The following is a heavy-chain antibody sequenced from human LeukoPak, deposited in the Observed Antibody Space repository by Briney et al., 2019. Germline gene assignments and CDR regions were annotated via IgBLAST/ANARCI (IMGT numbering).Heavy chain of an antibody. J-gene: IGHJ5*02. CDR2: IYYSGST. Sequence: SETLSLTCTVSGGSISSGDYYWGWIPQPPGKGLEWVGYIYYSGSTYYNPSLKSRVTISVATSKNQFSLKLSSVTAADTAVYYCARAHIVVVPAATELNWFDPGGQGTLVTVSS. CDR1: GGSISSGDYY. CDR3: ARAHIVVVPAATELNWFDP. V-gene: IGHV4-30-4*01. D-gene: IGHD2-2*01.